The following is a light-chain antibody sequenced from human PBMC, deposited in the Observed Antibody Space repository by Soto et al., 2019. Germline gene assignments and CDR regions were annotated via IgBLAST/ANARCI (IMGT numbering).Light chain of an antibody. J-gene: IGKJ2*01. CDR2: GAS. V-gene: IGKV3-20*01. CDR3: QQYGSSPYT. Sequence: EIVLTQSPGTLSLSPGERATLSCRASQSVSSSYLAWYQQKPGQAPRLIIYGASDRATGIPDRFSGSGSGTDFTLTISRLEPKDFAVYYCQQYGSSPYTFVQRTKLEIK. CDR1: QSVSSSY.